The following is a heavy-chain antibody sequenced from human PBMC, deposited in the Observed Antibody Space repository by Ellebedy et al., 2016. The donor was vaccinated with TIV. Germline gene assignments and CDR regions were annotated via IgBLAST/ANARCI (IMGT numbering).Heavy chain of an antibody. D-gene: IGHD2-2*01. Sequence: GESLKISXAASGSTSGSYGMHWVRQAPGKGLEWVAVISYDGSNKYYADSVKGRFTISRDNSKNTLYLQMNSLRADDTAVYYCAKDPRSTYCTSTNCYRSDYFDYWGQGTLVTVSS. J-gene: IGHJ4*02. CDR1: GSTSGSYG. CDR2: ISYDGSNK. V-gene: IGHV3-30*18. CDR3: AKDPRSTYCTSTNCYRSDYFDY.